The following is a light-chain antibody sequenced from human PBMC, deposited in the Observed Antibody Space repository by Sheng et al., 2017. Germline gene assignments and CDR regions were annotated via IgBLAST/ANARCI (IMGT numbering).Light chain of an antibody. J-gene: IGKJ1*01. CDR2: KTS. CDR1: QNISTW. V-gene: IGKV1-5*03. CDR3: QQYDNYPYT. Sequence: DIQMTQSPSILSASVGDTVNITCRASQNISTWLAWYQQKSGKAPELLMYKTSLVETGVPLRFSGSGSGTDFTLTIDRLHPSDSASYFCQQYDNYPYTFGRGTTVEIK.